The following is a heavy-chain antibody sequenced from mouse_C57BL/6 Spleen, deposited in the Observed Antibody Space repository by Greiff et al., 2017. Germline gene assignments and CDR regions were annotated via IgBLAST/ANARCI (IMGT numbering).Heavy chain of an antibody. D-gene: IGHD3-2*02. V-gene: IGHV1-82*01. Sequence: VNVVESGPELVKPGASVKISCKASGYAFSSSWMNWVKQRPGKGLEWIGRIYPGDGDTNYNGKFKGKATLTADKSSSTAYMQLSSLTSEDSAVYFCARAQTAQVFAYWGQGTLVTVSA. CDR3: ARAQTAQVFAY. J-gene: IGHJ3*01. CDR1: GYAFSSSW. CDR2: IYPGDGDT.